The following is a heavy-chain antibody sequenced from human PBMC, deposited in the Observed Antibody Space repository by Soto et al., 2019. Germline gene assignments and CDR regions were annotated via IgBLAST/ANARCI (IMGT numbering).Heavy chain of an antibody. J-gene: IGHJ5*02. CDR1: GFSLSSSGVG. CDR2: IYWDDDK. D-gene: IGHD3-16*01. CDR3: AHSLGEHWFDP. V-gene: IGHV2-5*02. Sequence: QITLKESGPTLVKPTQTLTLTCTFSGFSLSSSGVGVGWIRQPPGKALEWLALIYWDDDKRYSPSLKTRLTITNDPSTRQAVLLMTNTDPVDTATYYCAHSLGEHWFDPWGQGTPVTVSS.